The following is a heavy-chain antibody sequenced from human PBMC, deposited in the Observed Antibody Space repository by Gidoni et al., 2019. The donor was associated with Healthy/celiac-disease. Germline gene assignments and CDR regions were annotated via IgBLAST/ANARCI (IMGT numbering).Heavy chain of an antibody. Sequence: QVQLVESGGGLVKPGGSLRLSCAASGFTFSDYYMGWIRQAPGKGLEWVSYISSSGSTIYYADAVKGRFTISRDNAKNSLYLQMNSLRAEDTAVYYCARDLRNYYDSSGPLDYWGQGTLVTVSS. J-gene: IGHJ4*02. CDR2: ISSSGSTI. D-gene: IGHD3-22*01. CDR3: ARDLRNYYDSSGPLDY. V-gene: IGHV3-11*01. CDR1: GFTFSDYY.